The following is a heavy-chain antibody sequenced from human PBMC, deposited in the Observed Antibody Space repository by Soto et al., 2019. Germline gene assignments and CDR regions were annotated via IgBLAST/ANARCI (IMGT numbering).Heavy chain of an antibody. Sequence: SETLSLTCTVSGGSISSYYWSWIRQPPGKGLEWIGYIYYSGSTNYNPSLKSRVTISVDTSKNQFSLKLSSVTAADTAVYYCARQVGVDTAILLFLENPNDAFDIWGQGTMV. CDR2: IYYSGST. D-gene: IGHD5-18*01. V-gene: IGHV4-59*01. J-gene: IGHJ3*02. CDR1: GGSISSYY. CDR3: ARQVGVDTAILLFLENPNDAFDI.